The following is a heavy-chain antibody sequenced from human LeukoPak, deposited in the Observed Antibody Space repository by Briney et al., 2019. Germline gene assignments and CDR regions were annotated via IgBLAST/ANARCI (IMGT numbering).Heavy chain of an antibody. CDR1: GGSISSYY. CDR3: ARTYYDFWSGYYSLAWYFDL. D-gene: IGHD3-3*01. J-gene: IGHJ2*01. Sequence: SETLSLTCTVSGGSISSYYWSWIRQPPGKGLEWIGYIYYSGSTNYNPSLKSRVTISVDTSKNQFSLRLSSVTAADTAVYYCARTYYDFWSGYYSLAWYFDLWGRGTLVTVSS. V-gene: IGHV4-59*01. CDR2: IYYSGST.